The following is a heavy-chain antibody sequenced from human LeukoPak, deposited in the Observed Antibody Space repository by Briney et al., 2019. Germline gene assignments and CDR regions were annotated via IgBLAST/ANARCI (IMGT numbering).Heavy chain of an antibody. V-gene: IGHV1-69*13. CDR1: GYTFTGYY. Sequence: SVKVSCKASGYTFTGYYMHWVRQAPGQGLEWMGGLIPIFNKTYYAQKFQGRVTVTADESSSTAYMDLSSLRSEDTAVYYCARVSVGSYFDFWGQGTLVTVSS. CDR2: LIPIFNKT. D-gene: IGHD1-26*01. J-gene: IGHJ4*02. CDR3: ARVSVGSYFDF.